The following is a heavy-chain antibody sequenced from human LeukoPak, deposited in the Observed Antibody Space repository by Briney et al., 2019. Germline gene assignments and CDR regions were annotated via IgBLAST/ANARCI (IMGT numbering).Heavy chain of an antibody. Sequence: SVKVSCKASGYTFTGYYMHWVRQAPGQGLEWMGGIIPIFGTANYAQKFQGRVTITADESTSTAYMELSSLRSEDTAVYYCARGIHWGQGTLVTVSS. CDR1: GYTFTGYY. J-gene: IGHJ4*02. CDR2: IIPIFGTA. CDR3: ARGIH. V-gene: IGHV1-69*13.